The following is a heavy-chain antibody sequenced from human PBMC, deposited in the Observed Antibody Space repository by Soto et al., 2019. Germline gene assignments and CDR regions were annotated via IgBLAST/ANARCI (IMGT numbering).Heavy chain of an antibody. CDR3: AKDVWFGEYYFDY. J-gene: IGHJ4*02. D-gene: IGHD3-10*01. Sequence: GGSLRLSCAASGFTFSSYAMSWVRQAPGKGLEWVSAISGSGGSTYYADSVKGRFTISRDNSKNTLYLQMNSLRAEDMAVYYCAKDVWFGEYYFDYWGQGTLVTVSS. V-gene: IGHV3-23*01. CDR2: ISGSGGST. CDR1: GFTFSSYA.